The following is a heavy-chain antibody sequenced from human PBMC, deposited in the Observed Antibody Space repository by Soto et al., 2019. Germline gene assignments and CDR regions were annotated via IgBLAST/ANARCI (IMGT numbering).Heavy chain of an antibody. J-gene: IGHJ4*02. V-gene: IGHV4-30-4*02. CDR3: ARVNSDYGDYLFGY. Sequence: SETLSLTCTVSGGSISSGDYYWSLFRQPPGKGLEWIGYIYYSGSTYYNPSLKSRVTISVDTSKNQFSLKLSSVTAEDTAVYYCARVNSDYGDYLFGYWGQGTLVTVSS. D-gene: IGHD4-17*01. CDR1: GGSISSGDYY. CDR2: IYYSGST.